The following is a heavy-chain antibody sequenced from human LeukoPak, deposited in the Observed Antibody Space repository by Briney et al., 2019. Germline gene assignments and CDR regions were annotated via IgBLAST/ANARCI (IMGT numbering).Heavy chain of an antibody. CDR2: IYYSGST. CDR3: AREFTFGGVIGY. CDR1: GGSISSYY. V-gene: IGHV4-59*12. D-gene: IGHD3-16*01. Sequence: SETLSLTCTVSGGSISSYYWSWIRQPPGKGLEWIGNIYYSGSTYYNPSLKSRVTISVDTSKNQFSLKLSSVTAADTAMYYCAREFTFGGVIGYWGQGTLVTVSS. J-gene: IGHJ4*02.